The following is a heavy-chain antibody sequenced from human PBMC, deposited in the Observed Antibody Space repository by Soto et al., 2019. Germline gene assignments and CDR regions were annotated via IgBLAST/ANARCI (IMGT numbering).Heavy chain of an antibody. CDR2: IFTNGNT. J-gene: IGHJ6*02. V-gene: IGHV4-4*07. Sequence: SETLSLTGYVSGVSIDDCYWSWIRQTAGRGLEWIGRIFTNGNTNYNPSLRGRLTMSVDTSTNQVSLRLTSVTAADTAVYYCASGPLVSRYYGLNVWGQGTTVTVSS. CDR3: ASGPLVSRYYGLNV. CDR1: GVSIDDCY.